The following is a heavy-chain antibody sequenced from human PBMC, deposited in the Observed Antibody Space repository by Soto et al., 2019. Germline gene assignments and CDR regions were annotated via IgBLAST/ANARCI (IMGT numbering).Heavy chain of an antibody. J-gene: IGHJ5*02. CDR2: MNPNSGNT. CDR1: GYTFTHYD. V-gene: IGHV1-8*01. CDR3: AREGLEYSSATWFDL. D-gene: IGHD6-6*01. Sequence: QVQLVQSGAEVKKPGASVKVSCKASGYTFTHYDINWVRQAPGQGLGWMGWMNPNSGNTGYAQKFQGRVTMTRDTSINTVFLELSSLRSEDTAVYYCAREGLEYSSATWFDLWGQGTLVTVSS.